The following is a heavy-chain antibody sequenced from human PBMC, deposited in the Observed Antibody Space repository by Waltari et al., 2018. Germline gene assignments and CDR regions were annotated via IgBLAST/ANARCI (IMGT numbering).Heavy chain of an antibody. CDR1: GGSFSGNY. CDR2: INHSGNT. Sequence: SLTCGVYGGSFSGNYCSWIRQSPGKGLEWIGEINHSGNTKYNPSLKRRVTVSVDTFKNYFSLNLTSVTAADTAVYYCANRDLNKSYYYMAVWGKGTTVIVSS. V-gene: IGHV4-34*01. CDR3: ANRDLNKSYYYMAV. J-gene: IGHJ6*03.